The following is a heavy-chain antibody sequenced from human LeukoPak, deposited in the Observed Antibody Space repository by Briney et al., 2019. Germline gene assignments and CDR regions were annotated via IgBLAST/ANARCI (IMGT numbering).Heavy chain of an antibody. Sequence: GGSLRLSCAASGFTFSSYEMNWVRQAPGKGLEWVSYISSSGSTIYYADSVKGRFTISRDNAKNSLYLQMNSLRAEDTAVYYCARADGGYNGAFDIWGQGTMVTVSS. CDR1: GFTFSSYE. CDR3: ARADGGYNGAFDI. CDR2: ISSSGSTI. D-gene: IGHD5-24*01. V-gene: IGHV3-48*03. J-gene: IGHJ3*02.